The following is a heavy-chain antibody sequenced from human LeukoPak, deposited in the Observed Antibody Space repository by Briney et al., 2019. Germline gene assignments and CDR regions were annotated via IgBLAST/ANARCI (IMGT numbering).Heavy chain of an antibody. J-gene: IGHJ4*02. CDR1: GYTFTSYG. D-gene: IGHD6-19*01. CDR2: ISAYNGNT. CDR3: ATDLGSGWISDY. V-gene: IGHV1-18*01. Sequence: ASVKVSCKASGYTFTSYGISWVRQAPGQGLEWMGWISAYNGNTNYAQKLQGRVTMTTDTSTSTAYMEMRSLRSDDTAVYYCATDLGSGWISDYWGQGTLVTVSS.